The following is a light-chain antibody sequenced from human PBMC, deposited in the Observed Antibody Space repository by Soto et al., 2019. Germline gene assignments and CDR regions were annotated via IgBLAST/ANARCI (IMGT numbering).Light chain of an antibody. J-gene: IGLJ1*01. CDR1: TSNVGSKS. Sequence: QPVLAQPPSASGTPGQTVTISCSGSTSNVGSKSVNWYQQLPGTAPKLLIYSGDQRPSGVPDRFSGSKSGTSASLAISGLQSEDEAEYYCAAWDGSLNIYVFGTGTKVTVL. CDR3: AAWDGSLNIYV. CDR2: SGD. V-gene: IGLV1-44*01.